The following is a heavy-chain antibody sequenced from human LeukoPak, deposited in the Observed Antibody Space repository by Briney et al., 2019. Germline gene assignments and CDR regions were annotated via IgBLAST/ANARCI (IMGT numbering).Heavy chain of an antibody. CDR1: GYIFPNYR. J-gene: IGHJ4*02. D-gene: IGHD2-15*01. V-gene: IGHV1-18*01. Sequence: ASVKVSCQSSGYIFPNYRISWLRPAPARGLEWVGWISAYNGNTNYAQKLQGRVTMTTDTSTSTAYMGLRSLRSDDTAVYYCARLPISGGSRLDYWGQGTLVTVSS. CDR2: ISAYNGNT. CDR3: ARLPISGGSRLDY.